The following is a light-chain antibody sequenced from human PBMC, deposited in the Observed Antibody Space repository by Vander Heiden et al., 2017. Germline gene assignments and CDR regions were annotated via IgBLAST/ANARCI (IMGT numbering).Light chain of an antibody. CDR2: TAS. CDR3: QKYNSAPQIT. CDR1: QDISNY. V-gene: IGKV1-27*01. J-gene: IGKJ5*01. Sequence: DIQMTQSPSSLSASLGDRVTITCRASQDISNYLAWYQQKPGKAPKLLIYTASTLQSGVPSRFSGSGSGTDFTLTISSLQPEDVATYYCQKYNSAPQITFGQGTRLDI.